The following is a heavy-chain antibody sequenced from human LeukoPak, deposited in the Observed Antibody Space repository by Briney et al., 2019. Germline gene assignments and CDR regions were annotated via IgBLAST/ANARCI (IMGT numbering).Heavy chain of an antibody. D-gene: IGHD3-3*01. CDR1: GGSLSSYY. Sequence: SETLSLTCTVSGGSLSSYYWSWIRQPPGKGLEGIGYIYYSGRTNYNPSLKSRVTISVDPSKNQFSLKLSSVTAGEPAVYCRGINGRGYHFWGGYYPTDAFDIWGQRTMVTVSS. J-gene: IGHJ3*02. CDR3: GINGRGYHFWGGYYPTDAFDI. V-gene: IGHV4-59*01. CDR2: IYYSGRT.